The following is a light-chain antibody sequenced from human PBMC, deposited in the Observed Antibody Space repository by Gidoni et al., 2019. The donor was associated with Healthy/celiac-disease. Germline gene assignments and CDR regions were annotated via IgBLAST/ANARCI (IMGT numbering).Light chain of an antibody. CDR1: QSVSSSY. J-gene: IGKJ2*01. Sequence: EIVLTQSPGTLSLSPGERATLSCRASQSVSSSYLAWYQQKPGQAPRLLIYGASSRATGIPDRFSGSGSGTDFTLTISRLEPEDVAVYYCQQYGSSGYTFGQGTKLESK. CDR3: QQYGSSGYT. V-gene: IGKV3-20*01. CDR2: GAS.